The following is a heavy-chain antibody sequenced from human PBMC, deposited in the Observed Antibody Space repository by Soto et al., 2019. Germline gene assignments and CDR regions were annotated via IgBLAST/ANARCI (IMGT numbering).Heavy chain of an antibody. J-gene: IGHJ5*02. D-gene: IGHD2-2*01. Sequence: QVPLVQTGAQVRTPGASVKISCKASGYIFTKYAMHWVRQASGHGFEWMGWINAGDGKIKYPQQLQGRVTLTRDTSASTVYMELSSLRFEDTAVYYCARVPGYSFDVVQVPAVMFDDWFDPWCQGTLVSVAS. CDR2: INAGDGKI. V-gene: IGHV1-3*01. CDR1: GYIFTKYA. CDR3: ARVPGYSFDVVQVPAVMFDDWFDP.